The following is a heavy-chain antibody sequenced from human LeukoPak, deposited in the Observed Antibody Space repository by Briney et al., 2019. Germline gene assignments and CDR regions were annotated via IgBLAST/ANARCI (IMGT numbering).Heavy chain of an antibody. J-gene: IGHJ1*01. V-gene: IGHV1-18*01. D-gene: IGHD3-16*02. Sequence: ASVKVSCKASGYTFTSYGISWVRQAPGQGLEWMGWISAYNGNTSYAQKLQGRVTMTTDTSTSTAYMELRSPRSDDTAVYYCARGYLYDYVWGSYRYTAFQHWGQGTLVTVSS. CDR1: GYTFTSYG. CDR2: ISAYNGNT. CDR3: ARGYLYDYVWGSYRYTAFQH.